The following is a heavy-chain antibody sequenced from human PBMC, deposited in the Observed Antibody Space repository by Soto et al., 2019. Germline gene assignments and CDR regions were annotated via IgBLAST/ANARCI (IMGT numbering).Heavy chain of an antibody. CDR2: IKQDGSEK. J-gene: IGHJ4*02. Sequence: PGGSLRLSCAASGFTFSSYWMSWVRQAPGKGLEWVANIKQDGSEKYYVDSVKGRFTISRDNPKNSLYLQMNSLRAEDTAVYYCARDGQLVINYFDYWGQGTLVTVSS. CDR3: ARDGQLVINYFDY. D-gene: IGHD6-13*01. V-gene: IGHV3-7*01. CDR1: GFTFSSYW.